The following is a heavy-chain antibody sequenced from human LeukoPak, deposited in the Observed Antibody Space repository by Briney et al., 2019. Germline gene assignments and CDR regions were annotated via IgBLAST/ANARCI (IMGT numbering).Heavy chain of an antibody. CDR3: ARVGLDILTGYFYYYYMDA. Sequence: GGSLRLSCAASGFTFSSYWMSWVRQAPGKGLEWVTNIKQDGGEIYYVDSVKGRFSISRDDAKNSLYLQMNNLRAEDTAVYYCARVGLDILTGYFYYYYMDAWGKGTTVTVSS. CDR2: IKQDGGEI. J-gene: IGHJ6*03. D-gene: IGHD3-9*01. CDR1: GFTFSSYW. V-gene: IGHV3-7*01.